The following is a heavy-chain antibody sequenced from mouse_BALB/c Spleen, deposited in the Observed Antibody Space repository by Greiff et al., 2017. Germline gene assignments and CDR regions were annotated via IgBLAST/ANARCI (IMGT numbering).Heavy chain of an antibody. J-gene: IGHJ4*01. V-gene: IGHV5-17*02. Sequence: EVKVVESGGGLVQPGGSRKLSCAASGFTFSSFGMHWVRQAPEKGLEWVAYISSGSSTIYYADTVKGRFTISRDNPTNTLFLQMTSLRSEDTAMYYCASYYRYDAGDAMDYWGQGTSVTVSS. CDR3: ASYYRYDAGDAMDY. CDR1: GFTFSSFG. D-gene: IGHD2-14*01. CDR2: ISSGSSTI.